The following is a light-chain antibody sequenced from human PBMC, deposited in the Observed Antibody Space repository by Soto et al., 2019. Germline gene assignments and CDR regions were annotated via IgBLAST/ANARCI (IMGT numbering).Light chain of an antibody. CDR2: DAS. V-gene: IGKV3-11*01. CDR1: QSVSSY. J-gene: IGKJ4*01. CDR3: QQRSNWPT. Sequence: EIVLTQSPATLSLSPGERDTLSCRASQSVSSYLAWYQQKPGQAPRLLISDASNRATGIPARFSGSGSGTDFTLTISSLEPDDFEAYYCQQRSNWPTFGGGTKVEIK.